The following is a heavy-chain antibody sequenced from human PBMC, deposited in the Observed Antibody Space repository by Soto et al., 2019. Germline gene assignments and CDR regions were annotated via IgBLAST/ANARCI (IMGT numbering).Heavy chain of an antibody. CDR1: GGFISPYY. CDR3: ARLNWNYPITQRGFDV. V-gene: IGHV4-59*01. D-gene: IGHD1-7*01. Sequence: PSETLSLTCTVSGGFISPYYWSWIRQPPGKGLEWIGYIYYTGTGNSNPSLKSRVTISVDRSKNQFSLKMTSVTPADTAVYYCARLNWNYPITQRGFDVWGQGTMVTVSS. J-gene: IGHJ3*01. CDR2: IYYTGTG.